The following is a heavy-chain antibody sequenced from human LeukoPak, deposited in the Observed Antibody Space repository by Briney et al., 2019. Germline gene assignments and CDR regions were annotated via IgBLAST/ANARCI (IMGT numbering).Heavy chain of an antibody. CDR2: ISWNSGSI. CDR1: GFTFDDYA. CDR3: ARDNGVQLWLRYYYYGMDV. D-gene: IGHD5-18*01. Sequence: PGRSLRLSCAGSGFTFDDYAMHWVRQAPGKGLEWVSGISWNSGSIGYADSVKGRFTISRDNAKNSLYLQMNSLRAEDTAVYYCARDNGVQLWLRYYYYGMDVWGQGTTVTVSS. J-gene: IGHJ6*02. V-gene: IGHV3-9*01.